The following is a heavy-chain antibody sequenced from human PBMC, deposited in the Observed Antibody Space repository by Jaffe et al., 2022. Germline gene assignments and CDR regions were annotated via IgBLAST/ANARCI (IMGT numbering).Heavy chain of an antibody. CDR3: ARGLWSYCSSTSCYVPYYYYYYMDV. CDR1: GFSLSNARMG. Sequence: QVTLKESGPVLVKPTETLTLTCTVSGFSLSNARMGVSWIRQPPGKALEWLAHIFSNDEKSYSTSLKSRLTISKDTSKSQVVLTMTNMDPVDTATYYCARGLWSYCSSTSCYVPYYYYYYMDVWGKGTTVTVSS. CDR2: IFSNDEK. J-gene: IGHJ6*03. V-gene: IGHV2-26*01. D-gene: IGHD2-2*01.